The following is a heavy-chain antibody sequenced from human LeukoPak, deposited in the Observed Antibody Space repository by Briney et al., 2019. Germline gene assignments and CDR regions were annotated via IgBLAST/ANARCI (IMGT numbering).Heavy chain of an antibody. Sequence: SVKVSCKASGGTFSSYAISWVRQAPGQGLEWMGRIIPIFGTANYAQKFQGRVTITTDESTSTAYMELSSLRSEDTAVYYCARDHRYYYDGSGYYDYNWSDPWGQGTLVTVSS. CDR1: GGTFSSYA. CDR2: IIPIFGTA. V-gene: IGHV1-69*05. J-gene: IGHJ5*02. CDR3: ARDHRYYYDGSGYYDYNWSDP. D-gene: IGHD3-22*01.